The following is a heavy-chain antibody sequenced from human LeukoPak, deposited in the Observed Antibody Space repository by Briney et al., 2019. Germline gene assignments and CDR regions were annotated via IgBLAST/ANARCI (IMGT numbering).Heavy chain of an antibody. CDR2: IKHDGSEK. CDR1: GFTFSTHW. Sequence: SGGSLRLSCAASGFTFSTHWMSWVRQAPGEGLEWVANIKHDGSEKYYVDSVKGRFTISRDNAKNSLYLQMNSLRAEDTAVYYCARVQTSANYFGMDVWGQGTTVTVSS. J-gene: IGHJ6*02. V-gene: IGHV3-7*05. D-gene: IGHD6-25*01. CDR3: ARVQTSANYFGMDV.